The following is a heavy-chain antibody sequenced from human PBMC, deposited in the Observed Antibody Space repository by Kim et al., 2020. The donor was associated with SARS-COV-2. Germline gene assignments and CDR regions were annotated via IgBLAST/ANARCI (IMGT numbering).Heavy chain of an antibody. CDR1: GGSISSGGYS. CDR2: IYHSGST. D-gene: IGHD3-10*01. J-gene: IGHJ4*02. CDR3: AMLYGSGSYTDY. Sequence: SETLSLTCAVSGGSISSGGYSWSWIRQPPGKGLEWIGYIYHSGSTYYNPSLKSRVTISVDRSKNQFSLKLSSVTAADTAVYYCAMLYGSGSYTDYWGQGTLVTVSS. V-gene: IGHV4-30-2*01.